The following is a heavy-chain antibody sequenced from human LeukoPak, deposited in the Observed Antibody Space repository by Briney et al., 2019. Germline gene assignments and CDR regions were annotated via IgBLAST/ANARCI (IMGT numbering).Heavy chain of an antibody. CDR1: GYTFTGYY. V-gene: IGHV1-2*02. Sequence: ASVKVSCKASGYTFTGYYMHWVRQAPGQGLEWMGWINPNSGGTNYAQKFQGRVTMTRDTSISTAYMELSRLRSDDTAVYYCARAAEPFVLMVYAIPLGMDVWGKGTTVTVSS. CDR3: ARAAEPFVLMVYAIPLGMDV. D-gene: IGHD2-8*01. J-gene: IGHJ6*03. CDR2: INPNSGGT.